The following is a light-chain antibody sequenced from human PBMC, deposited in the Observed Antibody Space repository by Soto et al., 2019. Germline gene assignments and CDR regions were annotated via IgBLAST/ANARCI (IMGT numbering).Light chain of an antibody. CDR1: RSDIGGYNY. CDR2: EVT. Sequence: QSALTQPASVSGSPGQSITISCTGTRSDIGGYNYVSWYQQHPGKAPKLIIYEVTNRPSGVSIRFSGSKSGNTASLTISGLQAEDEADYYCSSYTSSTDVIFGGGTKLTVL. V-gene: IGLV2-14*01. CDR3: SSYTSSTDVI. J-gene: IGLJ2*01.